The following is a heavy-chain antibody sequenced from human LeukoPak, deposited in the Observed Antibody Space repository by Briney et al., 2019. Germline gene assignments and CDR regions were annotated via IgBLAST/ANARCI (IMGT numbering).Heavy chain of an antibody. CDR3: TILPTDDGYKDYYFDH. CDR2: IIPIFGTA. V-gene: IGHV1-69*05. Sequence: SVKVSCKASGGTFSSYAISWVRQAPGQGLEWMGGIIPIFGTANYAQKFQGRVTITTDESTSTAYMELSSLRSEDTAVYYCTILPTDDGYKDYYFDHWGQGTLVTVSS. J-gene: IGHJ4*02. CDR1: GGTFSSYA. D-gene: IGHD5-24*01.